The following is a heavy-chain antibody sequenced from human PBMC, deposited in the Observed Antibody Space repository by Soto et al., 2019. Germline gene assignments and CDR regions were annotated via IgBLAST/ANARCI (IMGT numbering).Heavy chain of an antibody. J-gene: IGHJ6*03. Sequence: PSETLSLTCAVYGGSFSGYYWSWIRQPPGKGLEWIGEINHSGSTNYNPSLKSRVTISVDTSKNQFSLKLSSVTAADTAVYYCARGMGNGRGIYGSGSYFIYYYYYMDVWGKGTTVTVSS. CDR3: ARGMGNGRGIYGSGSYFIYYYYYMDV. D-gene: IGHD3-10*01. CDR1: GGSFSGYY. V-gene: IGHV4-34*01. CDR2: INHSGST.